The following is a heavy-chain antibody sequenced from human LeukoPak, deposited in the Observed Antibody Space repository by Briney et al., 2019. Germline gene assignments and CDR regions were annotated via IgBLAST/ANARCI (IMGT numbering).Heavy chain of an antibody. CDR3: VAFLSGYIY. CDR2: TENKASSYTA. D-gene: IGHD3-3*01. Sequence: QPGGSLRLSCAASGFTFNDHFMDWVRQAPGKGLEWVGRTENKASSYTAHYAATVKGRFTVSRDDSKSSMFLQMNSLKTEDTAVYYCVAFLSGYIYWGQGTLVTVSS. V-gene: IGHV3-72*01. J-gene: IGHJ4*02. CDR1: GFTFNDHF.